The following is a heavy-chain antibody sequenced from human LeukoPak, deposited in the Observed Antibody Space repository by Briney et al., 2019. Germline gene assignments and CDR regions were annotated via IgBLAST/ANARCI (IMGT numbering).Heavy chain of an antibody. D-gene: IGHD1-26*01. J-gene: IGHJ4*02. CDR3: ARGSGSYYKDDY. V-gene: IGHV4-59*08. Sequence: SETLSLTCTVSGGSISSYHWSWIRQPPGKGLEWIGNIYYSGSTNYNPSLKSRVTISLDTSKNQFSLKLSSVTAADMAVYYCARGSGSYYKDDYWGQGTLVTVSS. CDR1: GGSISSYH. CDR2: IYYSGST.